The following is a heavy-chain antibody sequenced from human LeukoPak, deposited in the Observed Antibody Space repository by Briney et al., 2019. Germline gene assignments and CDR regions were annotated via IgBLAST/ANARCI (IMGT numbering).Heavy chain of an antibody. D-gene: IGHD2/OR15-2a*01. CDR1: GFTFSSYA. J-gene: IGHJ4*02. Sequence: PGGSLRLSCAASGFTFSSYAMSWVRQAPGKGLEWVSAISGSGGSTYYADSVKGQFTISRDNSKNTLYLQMNSLRAEDTAVYYCAKDRTYYSYFDYWGQGTLVTVSS. V-gene: IGHV3-23*01. CDR2: ISGSGGST. CDR3: AKDRTYYSYFDY.